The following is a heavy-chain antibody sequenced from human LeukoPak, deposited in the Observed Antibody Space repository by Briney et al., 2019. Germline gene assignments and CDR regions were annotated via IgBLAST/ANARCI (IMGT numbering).Heavy chain of an antibody. J-gene: IGHJ4*02. CDR3: VSAYGGLLDY. V-gene: IGHV3-48*03. Sequence: GGSLRLSCAASGLTFSAYEMNWVRQAPGKGLEWLSYIRGGGDTIYYAESVKGRFTISRDNTKNSLYLQMSSLRAEDTAVYYCVSAYGGLLDYRGQGTLVTVSS. CDR2: IRGGGDTI. CDR1: GLTFSAYE. D-gene: IGHD3-16*01.